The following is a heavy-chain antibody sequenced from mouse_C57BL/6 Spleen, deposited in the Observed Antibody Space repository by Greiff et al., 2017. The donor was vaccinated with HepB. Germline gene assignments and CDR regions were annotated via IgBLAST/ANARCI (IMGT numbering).Heavy chain of an antibody. CDR1: GFNIKDDY. Sequence: EVQLQQSGAELVRPGASVKLSCTASGFNIKDDYMHWVKQRPEQGLEWIGWIDPENGDTEYASKFQGKATITADTSSNTAYLQLSSLTSEDTAVYYCTTYDYPYWYFDVWGTGTTVTVSS. CDR3: TTYDYPYWYFDV. D-gene: IGHD2-4*01. V-gene: IGHV14-4*01. J-gene: IGHJ1*03. CDR2: IDPENGDT.